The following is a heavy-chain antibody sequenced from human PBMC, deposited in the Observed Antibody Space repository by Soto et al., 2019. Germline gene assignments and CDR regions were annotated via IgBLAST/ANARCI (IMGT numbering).Heavy chain of an antibody. V-gene: IGHV1-58*01. CDR3: AAGSIAAAVITWFDP. J-gene: IGHJ5*02. D-gene: IGHD6-13*01. Sequence: SARVSGNASGFTFTTSAVLWVRQARGERLEWIGWIVVGSGNTNYAQKFQERVTITRDMSTSTAYMELSSLRSEDTAVYYCAAGSIAAAVITWFDPWGQGTLVTVSS. CDR1: GFTFTTSA. CDR2: IVVGSGNT.